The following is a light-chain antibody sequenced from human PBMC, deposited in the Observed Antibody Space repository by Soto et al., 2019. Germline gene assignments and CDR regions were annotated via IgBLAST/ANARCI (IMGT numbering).Light chain of an antibody. CDR2: DAS. J-gene: IGKJ4*01. Sequence: EIVVTQSPGTLPLSPGERATLFCRASRSVGNNYLAWYQQRPGQAPNLLIYDASSRATGIPDRFSGSGSGTDFTLTITRLEPEDSAMYYCQQYAYSPLNFGGGTKVEIK. CDR3: QQYAYSPLN. CDR1: RSVGNNY. V-gene: IGKV3-20*01.